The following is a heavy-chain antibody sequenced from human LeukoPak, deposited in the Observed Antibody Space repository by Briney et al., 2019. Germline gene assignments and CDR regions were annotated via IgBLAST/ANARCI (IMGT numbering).Heavy chain of an antibody. V-gene: IGHV3-7*02. CDR1: GSTFRRYW. CDR2: IKQDGSEK. J-gene: IGHJ4*02. CDR3: ASLKVGWGWYLDY. D-gene: IGHD6-19*01. Sequence: GSLRLSCEASGSTFRRYWMSWVRQAPGKGLEWVANIKQDGSEKYYADSVEGRFTISRDNANNSLYLQMNSLRAEDTAVYYCASLKVGWGWYLDYWGQGTLVTVSS.